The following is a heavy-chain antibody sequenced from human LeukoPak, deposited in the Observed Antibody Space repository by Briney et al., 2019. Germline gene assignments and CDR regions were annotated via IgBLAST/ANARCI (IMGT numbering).Heavy chain of an antibody. CDR1: GFTVSSNY. D-gene: IGHD3-10*01. V-gene: IGHV3-53*01. J-gene: IGHJ6*02. CDR3: ARSYGSGSYYNRGYGMDV. CDR2: IYSGGST. Sequence: GGSLRLSCAASGFTVSSNYMSWVRQAPGKGLEWVSVIYSGGSTYYADSVKGRFTISRDNSKNTLYLQMNSLRAEDTAVYYCARSYGSGSYYNRGYGMDVWGQGTTVTVSS.